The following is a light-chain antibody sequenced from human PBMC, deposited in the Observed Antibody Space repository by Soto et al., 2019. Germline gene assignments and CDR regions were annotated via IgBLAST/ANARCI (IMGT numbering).Light chain of an antibody. CDR2: KIS. V-gene: IGKV2-30*02. CDR3: MQTSHWPYT. J-gene: IGKJ2*01. Sequence: DAVLTQSPLYLPVTLGQPASISCRSSQGLVHSSGNTYLNWFHQRPGQSPRRLIYKISSRDSGVPDRFSGSGSGTDFTLEISRVEAEDVGVYYCMQTSHWPYTFGQGTKLEIK. CDR1: QGLVHSSGNTY.